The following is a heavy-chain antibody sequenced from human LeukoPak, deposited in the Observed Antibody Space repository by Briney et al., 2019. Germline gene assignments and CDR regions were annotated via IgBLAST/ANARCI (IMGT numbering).Heavy chain of an antibody. V-gene: IGHV2-5*01. CDR1: GFSLSTSGVG. J-gene: IGHJ4*02. CDR3: VRRRGGSILQQPDNYFDY. CDR2: VYWNDYK. Sequence: ESGPTLVKPTQPLTLTCTFSGFSLSTSGVGVGWIRQPPGKALEWLALVYWNDYKPYSPSLKSRLTITKDTSKNQVVLTLTNMDPVDTATYYCVRRRGGSILQQPDNYFDYWGQGTLVTVSS. D-gene: IGHD6-13*01.